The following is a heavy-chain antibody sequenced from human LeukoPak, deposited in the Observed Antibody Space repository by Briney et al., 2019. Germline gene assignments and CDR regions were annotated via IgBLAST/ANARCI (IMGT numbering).Heavy chain of an antibody. CDR2: IYHSGST. D-gene: IGHD6-13*01. CDR3: ARDDSSSWRFEY. Sequence: SQTLSLTCTVSGGSISSGGYYWSWIRQPPGKGLEWIGYIYHSGSTYYNPSLKSRVTISVDRSKNQFSLKLSSVTAADTAVYYCARDDSSSWRFEYWGQGTLVIVST. J-gene: IGHJ4*02. CDR1: GGSISSGGYY. V-gene: IGHV4-30-2*01.